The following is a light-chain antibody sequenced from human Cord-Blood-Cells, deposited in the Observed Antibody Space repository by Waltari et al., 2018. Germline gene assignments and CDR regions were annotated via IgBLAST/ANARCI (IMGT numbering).Light chain of an antibody. J-gene: IGLJ2*01. CDR3: QVWDSSSDHVV. V-gene: IGLV3-21*03. Sequence: SYVLTQPPSVSVAPGKTARITCGGNNIGSKSVHWYQQKPGQAPVLVVYDDSDRPSGILERFSGSNSGNTATLTSSRVEAGDEADYYWQVWDSSSDHVVFGGGTKLTVL. CDR2: DDS. CDR1: NIGSKS.